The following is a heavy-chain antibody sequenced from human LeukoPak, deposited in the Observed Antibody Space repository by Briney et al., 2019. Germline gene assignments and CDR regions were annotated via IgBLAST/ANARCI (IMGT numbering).Heavy chain of an antibody. D-gene: IGHD3-16*01. CDR1: GYNFISYG. J-gene: IGHJ6*04. Sequence: GASVKVSCKASGYNFISYGISWVRQAPGRGLEWMGWISPYNGNTNYAQKLQGRVTMTTDTPTSTAYMELRSLRSDDTAVYYCARFGVSAGPLYNSYYGMDGGGKGTTVAVP. V-gene: IGHV1-18*01. CDR3: ARFGVSAGPLYNSYYGMDG. CDR2: ISPYNGNT.